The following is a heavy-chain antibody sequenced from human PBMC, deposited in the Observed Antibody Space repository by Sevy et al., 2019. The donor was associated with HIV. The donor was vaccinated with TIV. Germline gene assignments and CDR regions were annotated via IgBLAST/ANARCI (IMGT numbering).Heavy chain of an antibody. D-gene: IGHD2-15*01. CDR1: GYTFTSYY. J-gene: IGHJ4*02. V-gene: IGHV1-46*03. CDR3: AREGGYCSGGSCYHFDY. Sequence: ASVKVSCKASGYTFTSYYMHWVRQVPGQGLEWMGIINPSGGSTSYAQKFQGRVTMTRDTSTSTVYMELSSLRSEDTAVYYCAREGGYCSGGSCYHFDYWGQGTLVTVSS. CDR2: INPSGGST.